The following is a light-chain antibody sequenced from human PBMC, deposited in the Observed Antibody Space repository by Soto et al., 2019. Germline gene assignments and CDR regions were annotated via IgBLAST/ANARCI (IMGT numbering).Light chain of an antibody. CDR2: DAS. CDR3: QQYGSSLFT. J-gene: IGKJ3*01. Sequence: EIVLTQSPATLSLSPGERAALSCRASQSVSSYLAWYQQKPGQAPRLLIYDASSRATGIPDRFSGSGSGTDFNLTISRLEPEDFAVYYCQQYGSSLFTFGPGTKVDIK. V-gene: IGKV3-20*01. CDR1: QSVSSY.